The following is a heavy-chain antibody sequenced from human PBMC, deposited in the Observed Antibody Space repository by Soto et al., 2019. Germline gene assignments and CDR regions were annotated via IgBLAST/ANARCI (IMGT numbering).Heavy chain of an antibody. V-gene: IGHV1-18*01. CDR2: ISAYNGNT. CDR1: GYTFTSYG. J-gene: IGHJ6*03. CDR3: ARVVSLRFLEWLDRYYYYMDV. D-gene: IGHD3-3*01. Sequence: ASVKVSCKASGYTFTSYGISWVRQAPGQGLEWMGWISAYNGNTNYAQNLQGRVTMSTDTSTSTAYMELRSLRSDDTAVDYCARVVSLRFLEWLDRYYYYMDVWDKGTTVTVSS.